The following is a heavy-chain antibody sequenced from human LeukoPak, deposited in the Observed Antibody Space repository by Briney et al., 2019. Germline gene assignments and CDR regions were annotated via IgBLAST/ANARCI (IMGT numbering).Heavy chain of an antibody. CDR3: PRDDSGTYTALNY. CDR1: GGSIGSYY. V-gene: IGHV4-59*12. J-gene: IGHJ4*02. Sequence: SETLSLTCSVSGGSIGSYYWSWIRQPPGKGLEWIGEIYHSGSTNYNPSLKSRVTISVDKSKNHFSLNLSSVTAADTAVYYCPRDDSGTYTALNYWGQGTLVTVSS. D-gene: IGHD1-26*01. CDR2: IYHSGST.